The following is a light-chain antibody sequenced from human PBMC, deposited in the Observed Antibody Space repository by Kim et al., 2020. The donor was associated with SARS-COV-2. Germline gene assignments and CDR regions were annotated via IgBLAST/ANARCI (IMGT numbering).Light chain of an antibody. CDR1: QSISSW. Sequence: DIQMTQSPSTLSASVGDRVTITCRASQSISSWLAWYQQKSGTDPKVLIYDASVLESGVTSRFSARGAGTEFTLTISTLQPDDSATYYCQQYDSREFTFGQGTKLEIK. J-gene: IGKJ2*01. CDR2: DAS. CDR3: QQYDSREFT. V-gene: IGKV1-5*01.